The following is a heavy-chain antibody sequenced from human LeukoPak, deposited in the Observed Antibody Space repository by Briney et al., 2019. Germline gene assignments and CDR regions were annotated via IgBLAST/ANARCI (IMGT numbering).Heavy chain of an antibody. CDR3: AKVDIVGSRKPGMDV. J-gene: IGHJ6*02. CDR2: VSGNGDMT. CDR1: GLTFSSAV. Sequence: PGGSLRLSCAASGLTFSSAVMAWVRQCPGKGLEWVASVSGNGDMTYYTDSVKDRFAISRDNSRNTLFLQLSGLTFDDTARYYCAKVDIVGSRKPGMDVWGQGTTVTVSS. D-gene: IGHD2-21*01. V-gene: IGHV3-23*01.